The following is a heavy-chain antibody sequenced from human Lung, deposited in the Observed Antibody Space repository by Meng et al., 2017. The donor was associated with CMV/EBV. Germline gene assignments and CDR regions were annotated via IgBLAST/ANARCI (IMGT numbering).Heavy chain of an antibody. D-gene: IGHD2-2*01. CDR1: NGSFSGYY. Sequence: SQTLSLTXAVYNGSFSGYYWSWIRQPPGKGLEWIGEINHSGSTNYNPSLESRVTISVDTSKNQFSLKLSSVTAADTAVYYCARWVAVVPAARYYFYYYGMGVWGQGTTVTVSS. CDR3: ARWVAVVPAARYYFYYYGMGV. J-gene: IGHJ6*02. V-gene: IGHV4-34*01. CDR2: INHSGST.